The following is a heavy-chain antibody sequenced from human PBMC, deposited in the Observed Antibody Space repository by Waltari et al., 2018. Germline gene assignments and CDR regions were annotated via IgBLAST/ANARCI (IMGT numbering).Heavy chain of an antibody. V-gene: IGHV4-39*07. Sequence: QLQLQESGPGLVKPSETLSLTCTVSGGSISSSSSYWGWIRQPPGKGLEWIGSIYYSGSTYYNPSLKSRVTISVDTSKNQFSLKLSSVTAADTAVYYCARSIAAAEVYFDYWGQGTLVTVSS. J-gene: IGHJ4*02. D-gene: IGHD6-13*01. CDR2: IYYSGST. CDR3: ARSIAAAEVYFDY. CDR1: GGSISSSSSY.